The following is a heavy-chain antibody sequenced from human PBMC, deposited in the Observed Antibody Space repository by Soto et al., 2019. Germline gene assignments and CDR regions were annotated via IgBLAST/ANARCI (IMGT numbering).Heavy chain of an antibody. CDR1: GFTFGSYA. V-gene: IGHV3-30-3*01. CDR3: ARETYYYDSSGYPYYYYGMDV. Sequence: GGSLRLSCAASGFTFGSYAMHWVRQAPGKGLEWVAVISYDGSNKYYADSVKGRFTISRDNSKNTLYLQMNSLRAEDTAVYYCARETYYYDSSGYPYYYYGMDVWGQGTTVTVSS. D-gene: IGHD3-22*01. CDR2: ISYDGSNK. J-gene: IGHJ6*02.